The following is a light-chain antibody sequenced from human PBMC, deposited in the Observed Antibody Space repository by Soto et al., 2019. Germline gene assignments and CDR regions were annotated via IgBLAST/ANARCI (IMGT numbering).Light chain of an antibody. V-gene: IGKV3-20*01. CDR1: QTVSGSH. Sequence: EIVLTQSPGTLSLSPGERATLSCRASQTVSGSHLAWYQQKPGQAPRLLIYGASSRATGIPDRFSGSGSGTDFTLTISRLEAEDFAVYYCQQYGTSPWTFGQGTKVEIK. CDR3: QQYGTSPWT. J-gene: IGKJ1*01. CDR2: GAS.